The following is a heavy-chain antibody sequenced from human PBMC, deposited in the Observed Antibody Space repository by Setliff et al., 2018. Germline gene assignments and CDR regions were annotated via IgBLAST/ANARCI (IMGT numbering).Heavy chain of an antibody. CDR2: TYYGGNT. V-gene: IGHV4-39*01. D-gene: IGHD1-1*01. CDR1: GASISGNSYY. Sequence: SETLSLTCTVSGASISGNSYYWAWIRQPPGKGLEWIASTYYGGNTYYNPSLKSRVTMSVDTSKSQFSLKLTSVTAADTAVYYCARTGTYRYFDYWGQGTRVTVSS. CDR3: ARTGTYRYFDY. J-gene: IGHJ4*02.